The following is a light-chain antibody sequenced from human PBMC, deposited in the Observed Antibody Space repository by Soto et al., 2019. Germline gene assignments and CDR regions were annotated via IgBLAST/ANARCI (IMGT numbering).Light chain of an antibody. CDR1: QGIRND. J-gene: IGKJ2*01. Sequence: AIQMTQSPSSLSASVGDRVTITCRASQGIRNDLGWYQQKPGKVPKLLIYAASSLQSGVPSRFSGSGSGTDFTLTIGSLQPEDFATYYCLQDYNYPYTFGQGTKLEIK. CDR2: AAS. CDR3: LQDYNYPYT. V-gene: IGKV1-6*01.